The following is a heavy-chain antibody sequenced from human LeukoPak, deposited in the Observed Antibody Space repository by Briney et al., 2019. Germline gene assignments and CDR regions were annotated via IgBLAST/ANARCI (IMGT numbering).Heavy chain of an antibody. CDR2: IIPIFGTA. V-gene: IGHV1-69*05. J-gene: IGHJ4*02. D-gene: IGHD5-18*01. CDR1: GGTFSSYA. CDR3: ARAGSRGYSYGWNY. Sequence: ASVKVSCKASGGTFSSYAISWVRQAPGQGLEWMGGIIPIFGTANYAQKFQGRVTITTDESTSTAYMELSSLRSEDTAVYYCARAGSRGYSYGWNYWGQGSLVTVSS.